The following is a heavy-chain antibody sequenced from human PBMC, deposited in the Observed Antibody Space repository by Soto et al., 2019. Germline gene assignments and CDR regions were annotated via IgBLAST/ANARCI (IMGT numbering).Heavy chain of an antibody. Sequence: QVQLVQSGPEVKKPGASVKVSCKASGYTLTTYAVSWVRQAPGQGREWMGWGSAYNGYTNYARTFQGRVTMTRDTSTSTAYMELRTLISDDTAVYFCASGGVGLTPSGATDDSIGLEICGQGTAVTVTS. J-gene: IGHJ6*01. CDR2: GSAYNGYT. D-gene: IGHD1-1*01. CDR1: GYTLTTYA. V-gene: IGHV1-18*04. CDR3: ASGGVGLTPSGATDDSIGLEI.